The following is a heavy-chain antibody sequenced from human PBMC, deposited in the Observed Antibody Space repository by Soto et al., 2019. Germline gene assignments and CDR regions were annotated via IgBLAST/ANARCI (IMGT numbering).Heavy chain of an antibody. CDR2: IYYSGST. J-gene: IGHJ5*02. V-gene: IGHV4-59*01. CDR1: GGSISSYY. CDR3: ARDARGTFDP. Sequence: SETLSLTCTVSGGSISSYYWSWIRQPPGKGLEWIGYIYYSGSTNYNPSLKSRVTISVDTSKNQFSLKLSSVTAADTAVYYWARDARGTFDPWGQGTLVTVSS.